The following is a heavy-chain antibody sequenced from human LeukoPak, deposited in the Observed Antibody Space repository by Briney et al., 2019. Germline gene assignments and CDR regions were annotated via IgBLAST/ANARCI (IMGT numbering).Heavy chain of an antibody. V-gene: IGHV4-30-4*08. Sequence: PSETLSLTCAVYGGSFSGYYWIWIRQPPGKGLEWIGYIYYSGSTYYNPSLKSRVTVSVDTSKNQFSLKLSSVTAADTAVYYCAREGVGATAFDIWGQGTMVTVSS. CDR2: IYYSGST. D-gene: IGHD1-26*01. CDR1: GGSFSGYY. CDR3: AREGVGATAFDI. J-gene: IGHJ3*02.